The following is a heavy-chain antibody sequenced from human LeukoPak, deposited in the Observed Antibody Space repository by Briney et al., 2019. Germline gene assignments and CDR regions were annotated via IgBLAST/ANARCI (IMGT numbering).Heavy chain of an antibody. D-gene: IGHD1-26*01. CDR1: GYTFTSYY. Sequence: KPGASVKVSCKASGYTFTSYYMHWVRQAPGQGLEWMGIINPSGGSTSYAQKFQGRVTMTRDTSTSTVYMELSRLRSDDTAVYYCARDWELLRAFDIWGQGTMVTVSS. V-gene: IGHV1-46*01. J-gene: IGHJ3*02. CDR3: ARDWELLRAFDI. CDR2: INPSGGST.